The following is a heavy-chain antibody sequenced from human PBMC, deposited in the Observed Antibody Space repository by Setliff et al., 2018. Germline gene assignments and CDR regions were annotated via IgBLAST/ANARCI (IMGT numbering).Heavy chain of an antibody. CDR1: GGSFSGYY. CDR2: INHSGST. CDR3: ARGKVLYDYVWGSYRYEDYYYGMDV. Sequence: PSETLSLTCADYGGSFSGYYWSWIRQPPGKGLEWIGEINHSGSTNYYPSLKSRVTISVDTSKNQFSLKLSSVTAADTAVYYCARGKVLYDYVWGSYRYEDYYYGMDVWGQGTTVTVSS. D-gene: IGHD3-16*02. V-gene: IGHV4-34*01. J-gene: IGHJ6*02.